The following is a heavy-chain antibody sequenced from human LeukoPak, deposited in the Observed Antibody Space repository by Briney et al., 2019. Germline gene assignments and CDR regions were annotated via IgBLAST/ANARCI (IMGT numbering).Heavy chain of an antibody. J-gene: IGHJ3*02. CDR3: ARDALTGEDDAFDI. V-gene: IGHV3-48*02. D-gene: IGHD7-27*01. CDR2: ISRSSSTI. Sequence: GGSLRLSCAASGFTFSGYGMNWVRQAPGKGLEWVSKISRSSSTIYYADSVKGRFTISRDNAKNSLYLQMNSLRDEDTAVYSCARDALTGEDDAFDIWGQGTVVTVSS. CDR1: GFTFSGYG.